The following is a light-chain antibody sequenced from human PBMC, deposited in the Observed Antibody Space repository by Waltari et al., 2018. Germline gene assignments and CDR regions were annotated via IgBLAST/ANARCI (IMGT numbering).Light chain of an antibody. CDR2: GAS. J-gene: IGKJ2*01. CDR3: QQYNNWPMYT. V-gene: IGKV3-15*01. CDR1: QSVSSN. Sequence: EIVMTQSPATLSVSPGERATISCRASQSVSSNLAWYQQKPGQAPRLLIYGASTRATGIPARFSGSGSVTVFTLTISSLQSEDFAVYHCQQYNNWPMYTFGQGTKLEIK.